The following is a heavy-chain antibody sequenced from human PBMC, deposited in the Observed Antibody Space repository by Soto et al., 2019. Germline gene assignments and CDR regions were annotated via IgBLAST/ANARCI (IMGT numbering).Heavy chain of an antibody. CDR1: GGSISSSPYF. CDR2: TYYSGIT. V-gene: IGHV4-39*01. Sequence: QMQLQESGPGLVKPSETLSLTCTVSGGSISSSPYFWAWIRQPPGKGLEWITSTYYSGITYYNPSLKKRVPVSVDTSKDQFSLKLNSVTVSDTAVYYCAIRPRWHSSTIDDDFGYWGQGTLVTVSS. CDR3: AIRPRWHSSTIDDDFGY. D-gene: IGHD6-13*01. J-gene: IGHJ4*02.